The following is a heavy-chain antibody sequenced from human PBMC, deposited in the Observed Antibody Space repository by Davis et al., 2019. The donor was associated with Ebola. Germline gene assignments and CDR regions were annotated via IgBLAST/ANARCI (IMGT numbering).Heavy chain of an antibody. D-gene: IGHD2-21*01. CDR2: ISYDGSNK. CDR3: ARARGIADY. V-gene: IGHV3-30-3*01. Sequence: GGSLRLSCAASGFTFTSYVMHWVRQAPGKGLEWVAVISYDGSNKYYADSVKGRFTISRDNAKNSLYLQMNSLRAEDTAVYYCARARGIADYWGQGTLVTVSS. J-gene: IGHJ4*02. CDR1: GFTFTSYV.